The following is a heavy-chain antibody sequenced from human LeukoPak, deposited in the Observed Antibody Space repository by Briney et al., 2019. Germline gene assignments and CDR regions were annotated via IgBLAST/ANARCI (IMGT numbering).Heavy chain of an antibody. CDR1: GYTFTSYG. D-gene: IGHD3-10*01. CDR3: ARDGYYYGSGSYYNVGY. CDR2: ISAYNGNT. Sequence: ASLKVSCKASGYTFTSYGISWVRQTPGQGLEWMGWISAYNGNTNYAQKLQGRVTMTTDTSTSTAYMELRSVRSDDTAVYYCARDGYYYGSGSYYNVGYWGQETLVTVSS. V-gene: IGHV1-18*01. J-gene: IGHJ4*02.